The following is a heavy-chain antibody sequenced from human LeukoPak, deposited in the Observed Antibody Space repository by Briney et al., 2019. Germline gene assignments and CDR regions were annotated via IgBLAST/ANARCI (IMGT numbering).Heavy chain of an antibody. V-gene: IGHV1-18*01. CDR1: GGTFTSYG. CDR2: ISAYSGNT. CDR3: ARDLAYGDAFDI. Sequence: ASVKVSCKASGGTFTSYGISWVRQAPGQGLEWMGWISAYSGNTNYAQKLQGRVTMTTDTSTSTAYMELRSLRSDDTAVYYCARDLAYGDAFDIWGQGTMVTVSS. D-gene: IGHD4-17*01. J-gene: IGHJ3*02.